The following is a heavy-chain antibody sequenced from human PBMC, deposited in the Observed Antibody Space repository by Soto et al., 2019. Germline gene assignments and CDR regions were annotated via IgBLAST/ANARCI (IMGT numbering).Heavy chain of an antibody. Sequence: XESLRLSCSASGLPHSNFAMMWVRQAPGKGLECVSGIYGSGRGIEYADSVKGRFTISRDNSKNTVYLQMTDLRADDTAVYYCAKDAVYNDGLWPIDHWGRGTQVTVSS. V-gene: IGHV3-23*05. J-gene: IGHJ4*02. D-gene: IGHD2-21*01. CDR3: AKDAVYNDGLWPIDH. CDR1: GLPHSNFA. CDR2: IYGSGRGI.